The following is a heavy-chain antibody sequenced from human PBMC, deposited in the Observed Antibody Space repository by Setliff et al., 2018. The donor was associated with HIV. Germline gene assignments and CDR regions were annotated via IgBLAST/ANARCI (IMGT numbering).Heavy chain of an antibody. CDR3: ARAPLSRLRSYYYYYGMDV. Sequence: SETLSLTCTVFGGSVRSDDYYWSWIRQPPGKGLEWIGYIYYTGSTHYNPSLKGRLSMSTSENQFSLKLTSVTAADTSVYYCARAPLSRLRSYYYYYGMDVWGQGTTVTVSS. D-gene: IGHD4-17*01. J-gene: IGHJ6*02. CDR2: IYYTGST. CDR1: GGSVRSDDYY. V-gene: IGHV4-30-4*08.